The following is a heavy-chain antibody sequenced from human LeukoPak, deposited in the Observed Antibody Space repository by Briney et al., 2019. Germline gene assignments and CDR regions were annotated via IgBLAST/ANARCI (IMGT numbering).Heavy chain of an antibody. CDR2: IRSKAYGGTT. CDR1: GFTFGDYA. Sequence: GGSLRLSCTASGFTFGDYAMSWVRQAPGKGLEWVGFIRSKAYGGTTEYAASVKGRFTISRDDSKSIAYLQMNSLKTEDTAVYYCTRDSGGATIFDYWGQGTPVTVSS. D-gene: IGHD1-26*01. J-gene: IGHJ4*02. CDR3: TRDSGGATIFDY. V-gene: IGHV3-49*04.